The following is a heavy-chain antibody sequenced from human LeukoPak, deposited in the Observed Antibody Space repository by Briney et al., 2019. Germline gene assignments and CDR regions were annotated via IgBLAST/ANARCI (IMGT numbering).Heavy chain of an antibody. Sequence: GGSLRLSCTTSGLTFSTSGFNWVRQAPGKGLEWVASIGPTGFDRYHAHSLKSRFTISRDNANNFLYLQMDSVRAEDTAVCYCATETNGRHYDYWGQGTLLTVFS. CDR3: ATETNGRHYDY. V-gene: IGHV3-21*06. J-gene: IGHJ4*02. D-gene: IGHD1-14*01. CDR1: GLTFSTSG. CDR2: IGPTGFDR.